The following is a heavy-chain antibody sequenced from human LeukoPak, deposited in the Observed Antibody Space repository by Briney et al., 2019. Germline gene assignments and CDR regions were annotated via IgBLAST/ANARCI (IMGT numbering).Heavy chain of an antibody. V-gene: IGHV3-48*01. CDR2: ISSSSSTI. CDR1: GFTFSSYS. D-gene: IGHD4-17*01. Sequence: PGGSLRLSCAASGFTFSSYSMNWVRQAPGKGLEWVSYISSSSSTIYYADSVKGRFTISRDNAKNSLYLQMNSLRAEDTAVYYCARGEKYGDRYFDYWGQGTLVTVSS. CDR3: ARGEKYGDRYFDY. J-gene: IGHJ4*02.